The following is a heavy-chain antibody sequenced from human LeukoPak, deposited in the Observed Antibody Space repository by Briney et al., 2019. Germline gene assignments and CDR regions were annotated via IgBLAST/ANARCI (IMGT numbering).Heavy chain of an antibody. CDR3: ARVLSYYDFWSGGGWLGAFDI. Sequence: PSETLSLTCTVSGGSISSYYWSWIRQPPGKGLEWIGYIYYSGSTNYDPSLKSRVTISVDTSKNQFSLKLSSVTAADTAVYYCARVLSYYDFWSGGGWLGAFDIWGQGTMVTVSS. J-gene: IGHJ3*02. D-gene: IGHD3-3*01. V-gene: IGHV4-59*01. CDR1: GGSISSYY. CDR2: IYYSGST.